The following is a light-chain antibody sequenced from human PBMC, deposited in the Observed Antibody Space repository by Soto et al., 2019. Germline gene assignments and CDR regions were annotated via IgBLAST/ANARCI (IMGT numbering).Light chain of an antibody. CDR1: QSVTSSY. Sequence: EIVLTQSPGTLSLSPGERATLSCRASQSVTSSYFAWYQHKPGQAPRLLIYAASDRATGIPDRFIGSGSVTNFTLTIHRLEPEDFAVYYCQHYGPSPGYTFGQGTKLEI. CDR2: AAS. J-gene: IGKJ2*01. V-gene: IGKV3-20*01. CDR3: QHYGPSPGYT.